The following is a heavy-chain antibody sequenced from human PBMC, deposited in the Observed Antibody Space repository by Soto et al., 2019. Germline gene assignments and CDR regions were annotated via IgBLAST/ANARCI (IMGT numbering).Heavy chain of an antibody. J-gene: IGHJ5*02. CDR1: GGTFSSYS. CDR2: IIPIFGTA. Sequence: SVKPSCKASGGTFSSYSISWVRQAPGQGLEWMGGIIPIFGTANYAQKFQGRVTITADKSTSTAYMELSSLRSEDTAVYYCANQMRSGYSYGYRSKTHNWFDPWGQGTLVTVSS. V-gene: IGHV1-69*06. D-gene: IGHD5-18*01. CDR3: ANQMRSGYSYGYRSKTHNWFDP.